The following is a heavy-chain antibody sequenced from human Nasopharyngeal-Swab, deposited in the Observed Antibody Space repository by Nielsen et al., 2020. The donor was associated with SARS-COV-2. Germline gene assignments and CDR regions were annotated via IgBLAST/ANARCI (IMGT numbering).Heavy chain of an antibody. CDR3: AKVVFSDYVWGSYRYPFDY. CDR1: GFTFSSYG. Sequence: GESLKISCAASGFTFSSYGMHWVRQAPGKGLEWVAVISYDGSNKNYADSVKGRFTISRDNSKNTLYLQMNSLRAEDTAVYYCAKVVFSDYVWGSYRYPFDYWGQGTLVTVSS. CDR2: ISYDGSNK. D-gene: IGHD3-16*02. V-gene: IGHV3-30*18. J-gene: IGHJ4*02.